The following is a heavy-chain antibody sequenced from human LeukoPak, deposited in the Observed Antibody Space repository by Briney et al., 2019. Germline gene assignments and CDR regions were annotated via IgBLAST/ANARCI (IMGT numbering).Heavy chain of an antibody. CDR1: GGSVSRGSYY. V-gene: IGHV4-61*01. Sequence: SETLSLTCTVSGGSVSRGSYYWSWIRQPPGKGLEWIGYIYYSGSTNYNPSLKSRVTISVDTSKNQFSLKLSSVTAADTAVYYCASRTYYDFWSGLYYYGVDVWGQGTTVTVSS. CDR3: ASRTYYDFWSGLYYYGVDV. D-gene: IGHD3-3*01. CDR2: IYYSGST. J-gene: IGHJ6*02.